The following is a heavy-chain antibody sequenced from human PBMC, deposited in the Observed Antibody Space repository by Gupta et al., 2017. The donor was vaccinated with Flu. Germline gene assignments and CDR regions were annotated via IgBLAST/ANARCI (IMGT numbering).Heavy chain of an antibody. Sequence: QVQLQASGPGLLKSSDTLSLTCTVSGDPMIGYYWPWLRQTPGTGLEWIGEIHDSENTKYNSSLKSRFSIEWGSSNYQFSLILSSVTAADAAVYYGARLRFTSEGGGWFDPWGHGTLVTVSS. J-gene: IGHJ5*02. CDR2: IHDSENT. CDR3: ARLRFTSEGGGWFDP. D-gene: IGHD3-16*01. V-gene: IGHV4-59*07. CDR1: GDPMIGYY.